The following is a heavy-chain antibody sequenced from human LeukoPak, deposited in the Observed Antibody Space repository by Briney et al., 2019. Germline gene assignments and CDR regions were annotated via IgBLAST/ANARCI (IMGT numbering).Heavy chain of an antibody. CDR3: ARLQQQYVLNDAFDI. Sequence: GESLKISCKGSGYSFTSYWIGWVRQMPGKGLEWMGIIYPGDSDTRYSPPFRGQVTISADKSISTAYLQWSSLKASDTAMYYCARLQQQYVLNDAFDIWGQGTMVTVSS. CDR2: IYPGDSDT. J-gene: IGHJ3*02. D-gene: IGHD6-13*01. CDR1: GYSFTSYW. V-gene: IGHV5-51*01.